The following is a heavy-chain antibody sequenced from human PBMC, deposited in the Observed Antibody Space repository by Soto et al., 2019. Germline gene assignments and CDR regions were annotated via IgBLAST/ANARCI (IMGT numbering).Heavy chain of an antibody. Sequence: NPSETLSLTCTVSGGSISSTNYYWGWIRRPPGKGLEWIASIYYSGNTYNNPSLKSRVTISLDPSKKQLSLKLNSVTAADTAIYECAKMAYDTVDVWGQGTSVTVSS. J-gene: IGHJ6*02. V-gene: IGHV4-39*07. D-gene: IGHD2-21*01. CDR2: IYYSGNT. CDR3: AKMAYDTVDV. CDR1: GGSISSTNYY.